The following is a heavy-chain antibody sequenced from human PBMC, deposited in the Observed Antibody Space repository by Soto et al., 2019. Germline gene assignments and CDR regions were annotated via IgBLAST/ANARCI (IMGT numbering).Heavy chain of an antibody. CDR3: ARVHSSGWTPFDY. Sequence: SVKVSCKASGGTFSSYAISWVRQAPGQGLEWMGGIIPIFGTANYAQKFQGRVTITADESTSTAYMELSSLRSEDTAVYYCARVHSSGWTPFDYWGQGTLVTVSS. D-gene: IGHD6-19*01. CDR1: GGTFSSYA. J-gene: IGHJ4*02. V-gene: IGHV1-69*13. CDR2: IIPIFGTA.